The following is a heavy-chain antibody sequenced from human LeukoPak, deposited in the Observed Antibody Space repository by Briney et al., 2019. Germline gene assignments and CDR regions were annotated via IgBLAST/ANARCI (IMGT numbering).Heavy chain of an antibody. J-gene: IGHJ6*02. Sequence: GGSLRLSCAASGFTFSSYAVGWVRQAPGKGLEWVSSISDTYGSTYYATPVKGRFTISRDNSKNTLYLQMNSLRAEDTAVYYCAKVPSHYGSGSYSPIYGMDVWGQGTTVTVSS. CDR1: GFTFSSYA. CDR2: ISDTYGST. V-gene: IGHV3-23*01. CDR3: AKVPSHYGSGSYSPIYGMDV. D-gene: IGHD3-10*01.